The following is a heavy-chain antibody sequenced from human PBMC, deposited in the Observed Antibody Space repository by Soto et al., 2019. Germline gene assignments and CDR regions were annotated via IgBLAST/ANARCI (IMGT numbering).Heavy chain of an antibody. CDR2: IYYSGST. CDR1: GGSVSSGSYY. Sequence: SETLSLTCTVSGGSVSSGSYYWSWIRQPPGKGLEWIGYIYYSGSTNYNPSLKSRVTISVDTSKNQFSLKLSSVTAADTAVYYCARLSIFGVVMEWENQDYWGQGTLVTVSS. J-gene: IGHJ4*02. CDR3: ARLSIFGVVMEWENQDY. V-gene: IGHV4-61*01. D-gene: IGHD3-3*01.